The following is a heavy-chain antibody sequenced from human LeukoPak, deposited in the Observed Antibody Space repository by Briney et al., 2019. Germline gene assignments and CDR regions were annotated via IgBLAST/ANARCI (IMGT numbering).Heavy chain of an antibody. CDR3: ARGGGYSYGSDWFDH. Sequence: SETLSLTFGVYCGSFSCYYCSWIRQPPGKGLEWSGEINHSGSTNYNPSLKSRVTISVDTSKNQFSLNLSSVTAADTAVYYCARGGGYSYGSDWFDHWGQGTLVTVSS. V-gene: IGHV4-34*01. J-gene: IGHJ5*02. D-gene: IGHD5-18*01. CDR2: INHSGST. CDR1: CGSFSCYY.